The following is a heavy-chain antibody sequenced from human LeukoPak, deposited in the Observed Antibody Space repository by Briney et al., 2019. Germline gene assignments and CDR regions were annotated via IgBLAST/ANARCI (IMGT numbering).Heavy chain of an antibody. V-gene: IGHV4-34*01. CDR3: ARGPVLLWFGERAFDI. Sequence: PSETLSLTCAVYGGSFSGYYWSWIRQPPGKGLEWIGEINHSGSTNYNPSLKSRVTISVDTSKNQFSQKLSSVTAADTAVYYCARGPVLLWFGERAFDIWGQGTMVTVSS. D-gene: IGHD3-10*01. J-gene: IGHJ3*02. CDR2: INHSGST. CDR1: GGSFSGYY.